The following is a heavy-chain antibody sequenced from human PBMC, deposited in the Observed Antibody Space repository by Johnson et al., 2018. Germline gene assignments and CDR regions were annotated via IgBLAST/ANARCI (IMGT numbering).Heavy chain of an antibody. D-gene: IGHD3-10*01. J-gene: IGHJ6*03. V-gene: IGHV3-49*03. CDR1: GFTFGDYA. Sequence: EVQLVESGGGLVQPGRSLRLSCTASGFTFGDYAMSWFRQAPGKGLEWVGFIRSKAYGGTTEYAASVKGRFTISRDDSKSIAYLQMNSLKTEDTAVYYCTRAHWDYGPGSCYNYYYYYMDVWGKVTTVTV. CDR3: TRAHWDYGPGSCYNYYYYYMDV. CDR2: IRSKAYGGTT.